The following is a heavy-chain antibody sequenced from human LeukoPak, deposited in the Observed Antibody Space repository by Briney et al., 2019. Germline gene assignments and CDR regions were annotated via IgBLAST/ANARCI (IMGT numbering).Heavy chain of an antibody. Sequence: ASVKVSCKASGYTFTSYDINWVRQATGQGLEWMGWMNPNSGNTGYAQKFQGRVTMTRNTSISTAYMELSSLRSEDTAVYYCTRVFRGSYNYLRVFDYWGQGTLVTVSS. CDR3: TRVFRGSYNYLRVFDY. V-gene: IGHV1-8*01. CDR2: MNPNSGNT. CDR1: GYTFTSYD. D-gene: IGHD1-26*01. J-gene: IGHJ4*02.